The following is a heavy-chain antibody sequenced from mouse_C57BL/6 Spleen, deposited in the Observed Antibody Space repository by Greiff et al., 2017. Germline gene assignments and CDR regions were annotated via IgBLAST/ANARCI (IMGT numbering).Heavy chain of an antibody. D-gene: IGHD2-3*01. CDR3: ARWGYYVEYYAMDY. Sequence: VQLQQPGAELVMPGASVKLSCKASGYTFTSYWMHWVKQRPGQGLEWIGEIDPSDSYTNYNQKFKGKSTLTVDKSSSTAYMQLSSLTSEDSAVYYCARWGYYVEYYAMDYWGQGTSVTVSS. CDR2: IDPSDSYT. CDR1: GYTFTSYW. J-gene: IGHJ4*01. V-gene: IGHV1-69*01.